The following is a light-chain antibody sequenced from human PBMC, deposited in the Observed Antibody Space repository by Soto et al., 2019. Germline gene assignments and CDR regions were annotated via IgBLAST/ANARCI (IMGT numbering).Light chain of an antibody. CDR3: QQYGSSTWT. V-gene: IGKV3-20*01. CDR2: AAS. J-gene: IGKJ1*01. Sequence: EIVLTQSPGSLSLSPGERATLSCRASQSVSSTYLTWDQQKPGQAPRLLIYAASSRATGIPDRFSGSGSGTDFTLTISRLEPENFAVDYCQQYGSSTWTFGQGTKVEIK. CDR1: QSVSSTY.